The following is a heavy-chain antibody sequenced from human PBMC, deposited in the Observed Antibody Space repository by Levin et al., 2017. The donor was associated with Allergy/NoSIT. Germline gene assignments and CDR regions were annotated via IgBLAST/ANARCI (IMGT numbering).Heavy chain of an antibody. Sequence: NPSETLSLTCSVSGDSISSGGYYWNWIRQFPGKGLEWIGYIYPTGTTHYNSSLTSRVTFSVDTSKNQFSLELISVTAADTAVYFCARASTVVLLRYFDFWGQGILVTVSS. CDR1: GDSISSGGYY. V-gene: IGHV4-31*02. CDR2: IYPTGTT. D-gene: IGHD4-23*01. J-gene: IGHJ4*02. CDR3: ARASTVVLLRYFDF.